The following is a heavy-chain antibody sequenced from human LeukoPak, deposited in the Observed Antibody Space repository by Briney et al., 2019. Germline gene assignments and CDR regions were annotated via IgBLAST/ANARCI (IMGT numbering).Heavy chain of an antibody. J-gene: IGHJ4*02. CDR3: ARDRDGGSGHGGYFDY. D-gene: IGHD2-15*01. CDR1: GFTFDDYG. CDR2: INWNGGST. V-gene: IGHV3-20*04. Sequence: GGSLRLPCAASGFTFDDYGMSWVRQAPGKGLEWVSGINWNGGSTGYADSVKGRFTISRDNAKNSLYLQMNSLRAEDTALYYCARDRDGGSGHGGYFDYWGQGTLVTVSS.